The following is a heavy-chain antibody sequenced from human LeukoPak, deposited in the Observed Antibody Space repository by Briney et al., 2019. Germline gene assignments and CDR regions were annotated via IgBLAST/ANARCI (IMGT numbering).Heavy chain of an antibody. CDR2: IYASGSI. Sequence: PSETLSPTCTVSGGSISSYYWSWIRQPAGKGLEWIGRIYASGSINYNPSLKSRVTMSVDTSKNQLSLKLTSVTAADTAVYYCARVTDQQYNFFDPGAREPWSPSPQ. J-gene: IGHJ5*02. D-gene: IGHD2-21*02. V-gene: IGHV4-4*07. CDR1: GGSISSYY. CDR3: ARVTDQQYNFFDP.